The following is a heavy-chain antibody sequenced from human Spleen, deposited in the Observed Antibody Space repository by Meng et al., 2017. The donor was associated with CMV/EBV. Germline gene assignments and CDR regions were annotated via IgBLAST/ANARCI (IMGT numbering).Heavy chain of an antibody. CDR2: INPNSGGT. CDR3: ATGIFYYDSSGYFGSAFDY. V-gene: IGHV1-2*02. D-gene: IGHD3-22*01. J-gene: IGHJ4*02. Sequence: TFIGYYMHWGRQAPGQGLEWVGWINPNSGGTNYEQKFRGRVTMTRDTSITTAYMELSRLRSGDTAVYFCATGIFYYDSSGYFGSAFDYWGQGTLVTVSS. CDR1: TFIGYY.